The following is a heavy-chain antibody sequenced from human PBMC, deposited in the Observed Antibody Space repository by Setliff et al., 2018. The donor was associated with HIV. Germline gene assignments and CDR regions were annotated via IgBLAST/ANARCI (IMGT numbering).Heavy chain of an antibody. CDR2: MNPSGATT. Sequence: ASVKVSCKASRSTSNSHTINWVRQAPGQGLEWMATMNPSGATTNYAQKFQGRVTMTKDTSTSTDYMELSSLRSEDTAVYYCARDIAGPAISSGRIKNSFDPWGQGTLVTVSS. D-gene: IGHD3-22*01. CDR3: ARDIAGPAISSGRIKNSFDP. V-gene: IGHV1-46*02. CDR1: RSTSNSHT. J-gene: IGHJ5*02.